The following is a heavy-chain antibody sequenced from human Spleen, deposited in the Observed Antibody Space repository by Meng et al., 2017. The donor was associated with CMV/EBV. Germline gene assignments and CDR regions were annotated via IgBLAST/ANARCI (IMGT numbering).Heavy chain of an antibody. CDR3: ARDLRPCGADCSGSAFNI. CDR1: GFTFNTYA. J-gene: IGHJ3*02. CDR2: ISSSATFT. Sequence: GGSLRLSCAASGFTFNTYAMNWVRQAPGKGLEWVSSISSSATFTHYADSMKGRVSISRDNTKNSLYLQMHNLRAEDTAVYFCARDLRPCGADCSGSAFNIWGQGTVVTVSS. D-gene: IGHD2-21*01. V-gene: IGHV3-21*01.